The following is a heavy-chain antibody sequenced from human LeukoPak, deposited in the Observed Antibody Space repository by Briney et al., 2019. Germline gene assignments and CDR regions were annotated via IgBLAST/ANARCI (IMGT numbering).Heavy chain of an antibody. V-gene: IGHV3-30*18. J-gene: IGHJ4*02. Sequence: GGSLRLSCAASGFTFSNYGIHWVRQAPGKGLEWVAVISYDGSNKYYADSVKGRFTISRDNSKNTLYLQMNSLRAEDTAVYYCAKDRDRFNYYDSSGLDYWGQGTLVTVSS. CDR1: GFTFSNYG. CDR3: AKDRDRFNYYDSSGLDY. D-gene: IGHD3-22*01. CDR2: ISYDGSNK.